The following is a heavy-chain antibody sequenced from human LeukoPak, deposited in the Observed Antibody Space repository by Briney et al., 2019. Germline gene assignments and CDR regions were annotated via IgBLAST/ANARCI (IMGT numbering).Heavy chain of an antibody. V-gene: IGHV1-2*02. CDR3: ARDRWEWELALAFGDI. CDR1: GYTFTGYY. CDR2: INPNSGGT. J-gene: IGHJ3*02. Sequence: ASVKVSCKASGYTFTGYYMHWVRQAPGQGLEWMGWINPNSGGTNYAQKLQGRVTMTTDTSTSTAYMELRSLRSDDTAVYYCARDRWEWELALAFGDIWGQGTMVTVSS. D-gene: IGHD1-26*01.